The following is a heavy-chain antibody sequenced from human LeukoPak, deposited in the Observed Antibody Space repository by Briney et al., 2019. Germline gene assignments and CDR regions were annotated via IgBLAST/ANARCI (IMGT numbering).Heavy chain of an antibody. V-gene: IGHV1-18*01. J-gene: IGHJ3*01. Sequence: ASVKVSCKASGYTFTSYGISWVRQAPGQGLEWTGWISAYNGNTNYAQKLQGRVTMTTDTSTSTAYMELRSLRSDDTVVYYCARDKADDFWGGYSPMGHWGQGTMVTVSS. D-gene: IGHD3-3*01. CDR3: ARDKADDFWGGYSPMGH. CDR1: GYTFTSYG. CDR2: ISAYNGNT.